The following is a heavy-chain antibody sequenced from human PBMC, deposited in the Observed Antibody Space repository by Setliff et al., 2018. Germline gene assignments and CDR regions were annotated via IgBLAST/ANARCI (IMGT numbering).Heavy chain of an antibody. CDR1: GFTFNTYW. J-gene: IGHJ6*02. CDR2: ITHDGSKT. Sequence: GGSLRLSCAGSGFTFNTYWMTWVRQAPGKGLEWVASITHDGSKTYILDSVKGRFTISRDNTKNTLFLQMNNLRIEDTAVYYCAREYVLMWFGELKTRGGMDVWGQGTTVTVSS. V-gene: IGHV3-7*01. CDR3: AREYVLMWFGELKTRGGMDV. D-gene: IGHD3-10*01.